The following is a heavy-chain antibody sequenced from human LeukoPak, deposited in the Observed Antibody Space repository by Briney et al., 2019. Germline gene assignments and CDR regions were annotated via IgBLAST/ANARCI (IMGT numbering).Heavy chain of an antibody. Sequence: KTGGSLRLSCAASGFTFSSYSMNWVRQAPGKGLEWVANINQDGSEKYYVDSVKGRFTISRDNAKNSLYLQMNSLRAEDTAVYYCARPLAGPGYNYGYHFDYWGQGTLVTVSS. V-gene: IGHV3-7*03. J-gene: IGHJ4*02. CDR2: INQDGSEK. CDR3: ARPLAGPGYNYGYHFDY. D-gene: IGHD5-18*01. CDR1: GFTFSSYS.